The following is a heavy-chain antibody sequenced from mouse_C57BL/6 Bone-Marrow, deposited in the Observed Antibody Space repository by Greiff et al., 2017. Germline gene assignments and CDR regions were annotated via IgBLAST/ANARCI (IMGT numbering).Heavy chain of an antibody. V-gene: IGHV2-6*03. Sequence: QVQLQESGPGLVAPSQSLSITCTVSGFSLTSYGVHWVRQPPGKGLEWLGVIWSDGSTTYNSALKSRLSISKDNSKSQVFLKMNSLQTDDTALYYGAREDNWDDYFDYWGQGTTLTVSS. D-gene: IGHD4-1*01. CDR1: GFSLTSYG. J-gene: IGHJ2*01. CDR3: AREDNWDDYFDY. CDR2: IWSDGST.